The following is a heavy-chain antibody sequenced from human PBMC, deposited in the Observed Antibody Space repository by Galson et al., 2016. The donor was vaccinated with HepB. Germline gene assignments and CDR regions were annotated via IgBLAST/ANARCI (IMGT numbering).Heavy chain of an antibody. CDR1: GFSFSNSG. D-gene: IGHD2-2*01. Sequence: SLRLSCAASGFSFSNSGMSWVRQAPGRGLEWVSGITRSGDATHYADFVKGRFTISRDNSMNTLYLQMNSLTADDTAVYFCARTSYRECTGTRCANFRYYYYYMDVWGKGTTVTVSS. CDR3: ARTSYRECTGTRCANFRYYYYYMDV. J-gene: IGHJ6*03. V-gene: IGHV3-23*01. CDR2: ITRSGDAT.